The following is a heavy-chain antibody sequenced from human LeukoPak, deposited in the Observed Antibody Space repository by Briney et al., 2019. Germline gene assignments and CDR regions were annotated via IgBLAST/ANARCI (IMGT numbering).Heavy chain of an antibody. D-gene: IGHD5-18*01. V-gene: IGHV3-30-3*01. CDR2: ISYDGSNK. Sequence: PGGSLRLSCAASGFTFSSYAMHWVRQAPGKGLEWVAVISYDGSNKYYADSVKGRFTISRDNSKNTLYLQMNSLRAEDTAVYYCARDIGIQLWLDPTFDYWGQGTLVTVSS. CDR1: GFTFSSYA. J-gene: IGHJ4*02. CDR3: ARDIGIQLWLDPTFDY.